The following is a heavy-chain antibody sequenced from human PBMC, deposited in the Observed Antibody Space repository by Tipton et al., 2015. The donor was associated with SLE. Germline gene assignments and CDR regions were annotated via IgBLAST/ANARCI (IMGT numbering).Heavy chain of an antibody. D-gene: IGHD3-10*01. CDR2: IYYSGST. V-gene: IGHV4-61*08. CDR3: ARVNYGSGSYLDYYYYYYMDV. CDR1: GGSISSGDYY. Sequence: LRLSCTVSGGSISSGDYYWSWIRQPPGKGLEWIGYIYYSGSTNYNPSLKSRVTISVDTSKNQFSLKLSSVTAADTAVYYCARVNYGSGSYLDYYYYYYMDVWGKGTTVTVSS. J-gene: IGHJ6*03.